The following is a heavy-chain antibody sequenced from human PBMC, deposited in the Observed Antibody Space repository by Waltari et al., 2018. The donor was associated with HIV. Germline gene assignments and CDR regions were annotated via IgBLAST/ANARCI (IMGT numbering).Heavy chain of an antibody. CDR2: IYTSGST. CDR1: GGSLSSSY. D-gene: IGHD6-19*01. V-gene: IGHV4-4*07. Sequence: QVQLQESGPGLVKPSEPLSLTCTVSGGSLSSSYWNWIRQPAGKGLEWIGRIYTSGSTNYNPSLKSRVTMSVDTSKNQFSLKLSSVTAADTAVYYCARSQWRGPFDYWGQGTLVTVSS. J-gene: IGHJ4*02. CDR3: ARSQWRGPFDY.